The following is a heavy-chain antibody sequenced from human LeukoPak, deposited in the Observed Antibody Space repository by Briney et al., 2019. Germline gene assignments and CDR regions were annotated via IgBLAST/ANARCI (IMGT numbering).Heavy chain of an antibody. CDR2: IYYSGST. Sequence: KTSETLSLTCTVSGGSIRSYYWSWIRQPPGKGLEWIGYIYYSGSTNYNPSLKSRVAISVDTSKNQFSLKLSSVTAADTAVYYCARSHSVWTSFDYWGQGTLVTVSS. J-gene: IGHJ4*02. CDR3: ARSHSVWTSFDY. D-gene: IGHD3/OR15-3a*01. V-gene: IGHV4-59*01. CDR1: GGSIRSYY.